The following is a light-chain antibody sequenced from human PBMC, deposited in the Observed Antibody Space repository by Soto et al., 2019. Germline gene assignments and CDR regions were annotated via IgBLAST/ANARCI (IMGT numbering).Light chain of an antibody. V-gene: IGKV2-28*01. CDR3: MQTRQTPYT. Sequence: IVMTQSSLAPPLTSWEAAFISFRSSPGLLHNNGFNPLDWYLQKPGQSPQLLIYLGSIWASGVPDRFSGSGSDRDFTLKISRVEAEDVGVYYCMQTRQTPYTFGQGTKLELK. J-gene: IGKJ2*01. CDR1: PGLLHNNGFNP. CDR2: LGS.